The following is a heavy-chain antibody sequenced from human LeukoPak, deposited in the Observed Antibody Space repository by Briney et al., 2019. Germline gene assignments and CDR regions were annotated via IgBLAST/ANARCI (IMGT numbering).Heavy chain of an antibody. Sequence: GGSLRLSCAASGFTVSSNYMSWVRQAPGKGLEWVSVIYSGGRTYYADSVKGRFTISRDNFKNTLYLQMNSLRAEDTAVYYCARVDVPYSTSSQYYYYYMDVWGKGTTVTVSS. CDR1: GFTVSSNY. CDR2: IYSGGRT. J-gene: IGHJ6*03. D-gene: IGHD6-6*01. CDR3: ARVDVPYSTSSQYYYYYMDV. V-gene: IGHV3-53*01.